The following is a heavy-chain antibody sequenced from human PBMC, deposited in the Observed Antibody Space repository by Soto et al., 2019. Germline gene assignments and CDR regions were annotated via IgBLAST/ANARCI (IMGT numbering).Heavy chain of an antibody. CDR1: GFTFSDYY. CDR3: AKVGIGMFSHKHHFDH. J-gene: IGHJ4*02. D-gene: IGHD2-2*03. Sequence: GGSLRLSCAASGFTFSDYYMSWIRQAPGKGLEWVSYISSSGSIIYYADSVKDRFTISRDNPTNTLYLQMNNLRAEDTAVYYCAKVGIGMFSHKHHFDHWGQGTQVTVSS. V-gene: IGHV3-11*01. CDR2: ISSSGSII.